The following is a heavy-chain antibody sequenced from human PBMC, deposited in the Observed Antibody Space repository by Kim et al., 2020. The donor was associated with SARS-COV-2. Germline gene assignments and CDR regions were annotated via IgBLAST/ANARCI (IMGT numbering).Heavy chain of an antibody. CDR2: IYYTGST. CDR3: ASGHVVVSAPMPYFQFGMDV. J-gene: IGHJ6*02. Sequence: SETLSLTCTVSGGSISSFTNYWSWIRQRPGEGLEWIGYIYYTGSTYYNPSLKSRLAISLDTSKNQFSLNLSSVTAADTAVYYCASGHVVVSAPMPYFQFGMDVWGQGTTVTVSS. V-gene: IGHV4-31*03. D-gene: IGHD2-2*01. CDR1: GGSISSFTNY.